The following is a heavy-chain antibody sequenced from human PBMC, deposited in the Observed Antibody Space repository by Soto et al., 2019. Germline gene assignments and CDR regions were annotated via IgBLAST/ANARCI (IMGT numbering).Heavy chain of an antibody. V-gene: IGHV4-31*11. CDR3: DY. J-gene: IGHJ4*02. CDR2: IYHNGNT. CDR1: GDSISSGHYY. Sequence: QVQLQESGPGLVKPSQTLSLTCAVSGDSISSGHYYWSWIRQHPTKGLEWIGYIYHNGNTHYNPSLQSRVSFSVDTSKNQFSLRLTSVTAADTAVYYCDYWGQGALVTVPS.